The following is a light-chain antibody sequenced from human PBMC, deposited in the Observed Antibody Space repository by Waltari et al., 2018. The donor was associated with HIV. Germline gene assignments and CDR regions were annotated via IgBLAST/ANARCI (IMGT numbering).Light chain of an antibody. CDR1: SSDVGSYNR. V-gene: IGLV2-18*02. CDR3: SSYTSSSTVV. CDR2: EFS. Sequence: QSALTQPPSVSGSPGQSVTISCTGTSSDVGSYNRVSWYQQPPGTAPKLMIYEFSNRPSGVPDRFSVSKSGYTASLTISGLQAEDEADYYCSSYTSSSTVVFGGGTKLTVL. J-gene: IGLJ2*01.